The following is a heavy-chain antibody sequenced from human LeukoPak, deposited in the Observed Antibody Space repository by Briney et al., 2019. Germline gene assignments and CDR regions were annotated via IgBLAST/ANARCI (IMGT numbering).Heavy chain of an antibody. CDR3: ARATPGGLHGYSFDY. CDR2: INPNSGGT. J-gene: IGHJ4*02. V-gene: IGHV1/OR15-1*04. CDR1: GYIFTDYY. Sequence: ASVKVSCKASGYIFTDYYMHWVRQAPGQELGWMGRINPNSGGTNYAQKFQDRVSMTRDTSINTAYMELTSLRSGDTAVYYCARATPGGLHGYSFDYWGQGTVVTVYS. D-gene: IGHD5-24*01.